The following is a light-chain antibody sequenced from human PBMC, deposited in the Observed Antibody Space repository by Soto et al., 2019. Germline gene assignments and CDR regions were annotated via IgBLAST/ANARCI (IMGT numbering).Light chain of an antibody. Sequence: DIVMTQSADSLAVSLGERATINCKSSQSVLYSSNNQNYLAWYQQKPGQPPKLLIYWASTRESGVPDRFSGSGSGTDFTLTISSLQAEDVAVYYCQQYYSTPWTFGQGTKLEIK. CDR2: WAS. CDR1: QSVLYSSNNQNY. J-gene: IGKJ2*01. CDR3: QQYYSTPWT. V-gene: IGKV4-1*01.